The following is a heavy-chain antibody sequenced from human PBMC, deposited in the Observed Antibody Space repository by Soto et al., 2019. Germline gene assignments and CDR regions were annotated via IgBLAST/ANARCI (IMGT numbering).Heavy chain of an antibody. CDR2: ITDSGDDT. CDR3: AKLGSSSWSPHYYFDY. J-gene: IGHJ4*02. Sequence: GGSLRLSCAASGFTFNNYAMGWVRQAPGKGLEWVSAITDSGDDTYYIDSVKGRFTIPRDNSKSTLYLQMNSLRAEDTAIYYCAKLGSSSWSPHYYFDYWGQGTLVTVSS. D-gene: IGHD2-2*01. V-gene: IGHV3-23*01. CDR1: GFTFNNYA.